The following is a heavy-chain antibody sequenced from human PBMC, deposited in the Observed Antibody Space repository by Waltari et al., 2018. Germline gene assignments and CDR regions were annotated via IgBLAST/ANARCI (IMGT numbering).Heavy chain of an antibody. CDR3: ARASETSYNWFDP. D-gene: IGHD6-6*01. CDR1: GDSISRYY. J-gene: IGHJ5*02. CDR2: VYASGST. V-gene: IGHV4-4*07. Sequence: QVQLQESGPGLVNPSETLSLTCPVSGDSISRYYWTWIRQPAGKGREWIGRVYASGSTNYNPPPKSRVTMSLDTSKNQFSLRLSSLTAADTAVYYCARASETSYNWFDPWGQGTLVTVSS.